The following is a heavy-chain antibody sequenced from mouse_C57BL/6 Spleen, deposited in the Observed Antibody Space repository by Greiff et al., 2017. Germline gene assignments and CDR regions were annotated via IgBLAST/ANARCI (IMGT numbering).Heavy chain of an antibody. CDR1: GYSFTDYN. D-gene: IGHD1-1*01. V-gene: IGHV1-39*01. CDR3: ARGGITTVVAFDY. J-gene: IGHJ2*01. CDR2: LNPNYGTT. Sequence: EVQLQQSGPELVKPGASVKISCKASGYSFTDYNMNWVKQSNGKSLEWIGVLNPNYGTTSYNQKFKGKATLTLDQSSSTAYMQLNSRTSEDSAVHYCARGGITTVVAFDYWGQGTTLTVSS.